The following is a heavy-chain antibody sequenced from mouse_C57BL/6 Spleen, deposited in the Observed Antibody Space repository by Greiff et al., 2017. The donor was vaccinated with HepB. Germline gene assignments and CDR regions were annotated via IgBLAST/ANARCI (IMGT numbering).Heavy chain of an antibody. CDR3: ARAGTRYFDV. CDR1: GYTFTDYY. CDR2: INPNNGGT. J-gene: IGHJ1*03. D-gene: IGHD4-1*01. Sequence: EVQLQQSGPELVKPGASVKISCKASGYTFTDYYMNWVKQSHGKSLEWIGDINPNNGGTSYNQKFKGKATLTVDKSYSTAYMELRSLTSEDSAVYYCARAGTRYFDVWGTRTTVTVSS. V-gene: IGHV1-26*01.